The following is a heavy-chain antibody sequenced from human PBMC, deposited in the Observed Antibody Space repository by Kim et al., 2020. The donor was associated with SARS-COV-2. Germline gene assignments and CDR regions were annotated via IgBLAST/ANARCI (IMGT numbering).Heavy chain of an antibody. CDR3: TSIFEY. D-gene: IGHD3-3*02. Sequence: DGGRRYSADAVKGRFTTSRDNANNMVYLQMNSLRVDDTAIYYCTSIFEYWGQGALVTVSS. V-gene: IGHV3-74*01. CDR2: DGGRR. J-gene: IGHJ4*02.